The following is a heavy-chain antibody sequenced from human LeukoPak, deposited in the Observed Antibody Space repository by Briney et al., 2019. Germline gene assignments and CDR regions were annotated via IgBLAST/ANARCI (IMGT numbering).Heavy chain of an antibody. D-gene: IGHD3-9*01. CDR3: ARLPARYDILTGYYQGYFDY. J-gene: IGHJ4*02. V-gene: IGHV4-39*01. CDR2: IYYSGST. CDR1: GGSISSSSYY. Sequence: PSETLSLTCTVSGGSISSSSYYWGWIRQPPGKGLEWIGSIYYSGSTYYNPSLKSRVTISVDTSKNQFSLKLSSVTAAGTAVYYCARLPARYDILTGYYQGYFDYWGQGTLVTVSS.